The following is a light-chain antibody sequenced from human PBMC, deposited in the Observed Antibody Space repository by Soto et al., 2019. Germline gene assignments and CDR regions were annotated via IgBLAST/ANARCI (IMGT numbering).Light chain of an antibody. J-gene: IGKJ1*01. CDR1: QSVSSY. CDR3: QQTYIAPWT. V-gene: IGKV1-39*01. Sequence: DLQMTQSPSSLSASVGDRVTITCRASQSVSSYLNWYQQKPGKAPKLLIDAVSSLQSGVPSRFSGSGSGTDFTLTISSLQPEDFATYYCQQTYIAPWTFGQGTKVEIK. CDR2: AVS.